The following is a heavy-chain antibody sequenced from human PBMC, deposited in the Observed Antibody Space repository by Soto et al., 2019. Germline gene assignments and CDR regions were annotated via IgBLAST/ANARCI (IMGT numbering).Heavy chain of an antibody. J-gene: IGHJ6*02. CDR2: ISGYNGNT. CDR3: AREEAAERNYYGLDV. Sequence: QVQLLQSGPEVRKPGASVKVSCKASGYIFSRYGISWVRQAPGQGLEWMAWISGYNGNTKFGERGQGRVNVTTDTSTSTAYMELRSLRSDDKAVYYCAREEAAERNYYGLDVWGQGTTVIVSS. D-gene: IGHD6-13*01. CDR1: GYIFSRYG. V-gene: IGHV1-18*04.